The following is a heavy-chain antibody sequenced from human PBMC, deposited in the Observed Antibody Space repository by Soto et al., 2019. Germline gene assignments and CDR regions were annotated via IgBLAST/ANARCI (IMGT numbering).Heavy chain of an antibody. J-gene: IGHJ4*02. Sequence: QVQLVESGGGVVQPGRSLRLSCAASGFTFRTYAMHWVRQAPGKGLEWVAAISYDGSSKYYADSVKGRFTISRDNSKNPLYLQMNSLRAEDTAVYYCAKALDYWGQGTLVTVSS. CDR3: AKALDY. V-gene: IGHV3-30*18. CDR1: GFTFRTYA. CDR2: ISYDGSSK.